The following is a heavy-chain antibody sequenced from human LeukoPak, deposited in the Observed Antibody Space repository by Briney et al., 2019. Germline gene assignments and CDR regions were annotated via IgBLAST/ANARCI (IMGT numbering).Heavy chain of an antibody. CDR1: GFTFSDYA. CDR3: AKLGCTGTFCYANY. J-gene: IGHJ4*02. CDR2: ISGGGDSA. V-gene: IGHV3-23*01. D-gene: IGHD2-2*01. Sequence: GGSLRLSCAASGFTFSDYAMTWVRQTPGKGLERVSVISGGGDSAVYADSMKGRFTISRDNSKNTLYPQMNSLRAEDTALYYCAKLGCTGTFCYANYWGQGTLVTVSS.